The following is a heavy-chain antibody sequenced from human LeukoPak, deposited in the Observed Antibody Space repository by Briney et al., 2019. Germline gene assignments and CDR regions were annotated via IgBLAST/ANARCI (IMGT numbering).Heavy chain of an antibody. D-gene: IGHD2-2*01. J-gene: IGHJ3*02. CDR1: GGSISSYY. Sequence: SETLSLTCTVPGGSISSYYWSWIRQPPGKGLEWIGYIYYSGSTNYNPSLKSRVTISVDTSKNQFSLKLSSVTAADTAVYYCARRPGLLLSVDAFDIWGQGTMVTVSS. CDR2: IYYSGST. V-gene: IGHV4-59*08. CDR3: ARRPGLLLSVDAFDI.